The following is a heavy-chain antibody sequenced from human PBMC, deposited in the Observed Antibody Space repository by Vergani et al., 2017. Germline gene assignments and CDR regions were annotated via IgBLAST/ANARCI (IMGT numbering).Heavy chain of an antibody. Sequence: EVQLVQSGAEVKKPGESLKISCKYSESSFISNEIAWVRQRPGRGLEWMGIISPGDSEVKSNPTFRGQVIFSVDTSVNTSYLRWRSLQASDTATYFCASGGHGSENGGALQLWGQGTNITVSS. J-gene: IGHJ3*01. CDR1: ESSFISNE. CDR3: ASGGHGSENGGALQL. D-gene: IGHD3-10*01. V-gene: IGHV5-51*01. CDR2: ISPGDSEV.